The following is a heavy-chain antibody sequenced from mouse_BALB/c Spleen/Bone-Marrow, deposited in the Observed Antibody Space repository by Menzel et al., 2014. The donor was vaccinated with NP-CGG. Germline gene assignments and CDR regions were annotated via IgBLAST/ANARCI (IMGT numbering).Heavy chain of an antibody. D-gene: IGHD1-1*01. CDR3: ARGHYYGSSYLDY. CDR2: ITYDGSS. J-gene: IGHJ2*01. Sequence: LVESGPGLVKPSQSLSLTCSVTGYSITSGYYWNWIRQFPGNRLEWMGYITYDGSSNYNPSLKNRISITRDTSENQFFLKLNSVTTEDTATYYCARGHYYGSSYLDYWGQGTTLTVSS. CDR1: GYSITSGYY. V-gene: IGHV3-6*02.